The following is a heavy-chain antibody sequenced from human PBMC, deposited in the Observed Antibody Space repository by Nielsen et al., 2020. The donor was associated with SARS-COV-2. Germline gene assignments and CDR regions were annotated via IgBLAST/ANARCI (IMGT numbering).Heavy chain of an antibody. Sequence: GESLKISCKASGYSFTSYWIGWVRQMPGKGLEWMGIIYPGDSDTRYSPSFQGQVTISVDKSISTAYLQWSTLKASDTALYYCARGDDHSGNYLDYWGPGTVVTVSS. V-gene: IGHV5-51*01. CDR2: IYPGDSDT. CDR1: GYSFTSYW. J-gene: IGHJ4*02. CDR3: ARGDDHSGNYLDY. D-gene: IGHD4-23*01.